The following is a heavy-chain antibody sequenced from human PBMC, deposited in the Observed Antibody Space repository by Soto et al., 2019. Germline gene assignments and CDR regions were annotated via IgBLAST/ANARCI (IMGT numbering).Heavy chain of an antibody. J-gene: IGHJ4*02. Sequence: PSQTLSLTCVISGDSVSSHNAAWNWVRQSPSRGLEWLGRTYYKSQWYYDYADFVKSRITISPDTSKNQFSLHLSSVTPEDSAVYFCTRVLVVWYNRIDNHCDSWCQGTLVTVSS. CDR3: TRVLVVWYNRIDNHCDS. V-gene: IGHV6-1*01. CDR2: TYYKSQWYY. D-gene: IGHD1-1*01. CDR1: GDSVSSHNAA.